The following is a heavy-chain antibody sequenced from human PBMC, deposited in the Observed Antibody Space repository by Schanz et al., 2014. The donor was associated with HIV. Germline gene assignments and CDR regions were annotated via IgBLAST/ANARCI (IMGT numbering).Heavy chain of an antibody. D-gene: IGHD3-22*01. CDR3: AKPEYDSRGNSQSHFDY. CDR2: ISESGGRT. V-gene: IGHV3-23*01. CDR1: GFNFNNYA. J-gene: IGHJ4*02. Sequence: EVQLLESGGGLEQPGGSLRLSCAASGFNFNNYAMTWVRQAPGKGLEWPSSISESGGRTYYADSVNGRFTISRDNSKNTLYLQMTTLRIDDTAVYYCAKPEYDSRGNSQSHFDYWGRGTLVTVSS.